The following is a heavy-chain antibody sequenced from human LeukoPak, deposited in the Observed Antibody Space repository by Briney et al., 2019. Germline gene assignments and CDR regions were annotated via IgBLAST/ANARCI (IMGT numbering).Heavy chain of an antibody. J-gene: IGHJ6*02. V-gene: IGHV3-21*01. D-gene: IGHD2-15*01. CDR3: ASFQRGYCCGGSCYSIGYYYYGMDV. CDR1: GFTFSSYS. Sequence: GGSLRLSCAASGFTFSSYSMNWVRQAPGKGLEWVSSISSSSSYIYYADSVKGRFTISRDNAKNSLYLQMNSLRAEDTAVYYCASFQRGYCCGGSCYSIGYYYYGMDVWGQGTTVTVSS. CDR2: ISSSSSYI.